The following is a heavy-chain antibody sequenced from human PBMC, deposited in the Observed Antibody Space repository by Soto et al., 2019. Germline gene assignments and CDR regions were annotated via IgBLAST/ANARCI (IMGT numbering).Heavy chain of an antibody. CDR3: ARHGAIYSNSWYDFDY. V-gene: IGHV4-59*08. CDR1: GGSLSSYY. D-gene: IGHD5-18*01. J-gene: IGHJ4*02. Sequence: SETLSLTCTVSGGSLSSYYWSWIRQPPGKGLEWVGYMYNSGCANYNPSLKSRVTISVDMSQNQFSLKLTSVTAADTAVYYCARHGAIYSNSWYDFDYWGQGTLVTVSS. CDR2: MYNSGCA.